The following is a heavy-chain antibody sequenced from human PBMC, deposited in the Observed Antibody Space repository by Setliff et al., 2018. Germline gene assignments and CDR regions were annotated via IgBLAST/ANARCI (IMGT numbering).Heavy chain of an antibody. D-gene: IGHD3-10*01. V-gene: IGHV3-30*02. CDR3: AKDRGFWIYMDV. CDR1: GFIFSGYG. Sequence: HPGGSLRLSCAASGFIFSGYGMHWVRQAPGKGLEWVAFIRYDGSNSYYADSVKGRFTLSRDNSNHILYMQMNSLRAEDTAVYYCAKDRGFWIYMDVWGKGTTVTVSS. J-gene: IGHJ6*03. CDR2: IRYDGSNS.